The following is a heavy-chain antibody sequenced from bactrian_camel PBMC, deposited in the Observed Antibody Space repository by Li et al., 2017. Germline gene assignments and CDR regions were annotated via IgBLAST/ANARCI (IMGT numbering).Heavy chain of an antibody. J-gene: IGHJ6*01. CDR3: AAHPTERCDRRMPYFAY. D-gene: IGHD5*01. V-gene: IGHV3S6*01. CDR1: VSSANDYC. CDR2: LDSDGRI. Sequence: QVQLVESGGGSVQAGGSLRLSCAVSVSSANDYCLGWFRQASGKEREWVGSLDSDGRINYADSVKGRFTVSKDSTKNTLILQMNSLKSEDTASYVCAAHPTERCDRRMPYFAYWGQVRPRSPSP.